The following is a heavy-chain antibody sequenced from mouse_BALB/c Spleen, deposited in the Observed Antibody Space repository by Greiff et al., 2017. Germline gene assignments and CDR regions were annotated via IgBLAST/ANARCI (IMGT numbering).Heavy chain of an antibody. D-gene: IGHD2-10*01. CDR1: GFTFSSYG. Sequence: EVKLMESGGDLVKPGGSLKLSCAASGFTFSSYGMSWVRQTPDKRLEWVATISSGGSYTYYPDSVKGRFTISRDNAKNTLYLQMSSLKSEDTAMYYCASPDPTAFDVWGAGTTVTVSS. V-gene: IGHV5-6*01. CDR2: ISSGGSYT. CDR3: ASPDPTAFDV. J-gene: IGHJ1*01.